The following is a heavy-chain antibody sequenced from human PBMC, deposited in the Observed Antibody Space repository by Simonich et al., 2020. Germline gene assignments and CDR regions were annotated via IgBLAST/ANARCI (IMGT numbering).Heavy chain of an antibody. CDR2: IGVSGGST. V-gene: IGHV3-23*01. J-gene: IGHJ5*02. Sequence: EGQLLESGGGLVQPGGSMRLSCAASGFTFSSYAMGWVRLAPGQGLGWVPSIGVSGGSTYYADSVKGRFTIPRDNSKNTLYLQMNSLRAEDTAVYYFAKDSSLVGATDWFDPWGQGTLVTVSS. CDR1: GFTFSSYA. D-gene: IGHD1-26*01. CDR3: AKDSSLVGATDWFDP.